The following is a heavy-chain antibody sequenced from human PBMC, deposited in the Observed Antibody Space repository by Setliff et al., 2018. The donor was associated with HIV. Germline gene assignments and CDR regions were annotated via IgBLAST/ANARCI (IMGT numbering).Heavy chain of an antibody. CDR2: IHPKTGGT. CDR3: TRGAYGDSLGMNWFDP. Sequence: GASVKVSCKASGYTFTDYYIHWVRQAPGQGLEWVGRIHPKTGGTNPAQTFQGRVTMTWDTSISTAYMEMSRLRPDDTAVYYCTRGAYGDSLGMNWFDPWGQGTLVTVSS. V-gene: IGHV1-2*02. CDR1: GYTFTDYY. J-gene: IGHJ5*02. D-gene: IGHD4-17*01.